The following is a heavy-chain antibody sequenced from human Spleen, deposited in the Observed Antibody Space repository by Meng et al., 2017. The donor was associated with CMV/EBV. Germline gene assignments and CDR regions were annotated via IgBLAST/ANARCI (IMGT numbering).Heavy chain of an antibody. CDR2: IKSKTDGGTT. D-gene: IGHD1-26*01. CDR1: AFIVNNAW. Sequence: GESLKISCATSAFIVNNAWVSWVRQVPGKGLEWLGRIKSKTDGGTTEYAAPVKGRFIISRDESENTLYLQMNSLKTDDTGVYHCTTTLYSGSKYGYYYQRGMDLWGQGTTVTVSS. CDR3: TTTLYSGSKYGYYYQRGMDL. V-gene: IGHV3-15*01. J-gene: IGHJ6*02.